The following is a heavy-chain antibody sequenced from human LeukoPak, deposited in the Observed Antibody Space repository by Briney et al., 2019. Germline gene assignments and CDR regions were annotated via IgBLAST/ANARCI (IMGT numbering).Heavy chain of an antibody. D-gene: IGHD6-13*01. J-gene: IGHJ4*02. Sequence: SETLSLTCTVSGGSISSYYWSWIRQPPGKGLEWIGYIYYSGSTNCNPSLKSRVTISVDTSKNQFSLKLSSVTAADTAVYYCARFREAAAGPFDYWGQGTLVTVSS. CDR2: IYYSGST. CDR3: ARFREAAAGPFDY. V-gene: IGHV4-59*12. CDR1: GGSISSYY.